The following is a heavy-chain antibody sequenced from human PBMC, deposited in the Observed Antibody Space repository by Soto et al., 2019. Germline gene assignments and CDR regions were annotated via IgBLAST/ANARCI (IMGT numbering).Heavy chain of an antibody. D-gene: IGHD3-3*01. CDR2: IKQDGSEK. J-gene: IGHJ6*03. V-gene: IGHV3-7*01. CDR1: GFTFSSYW. CDR3: ARESLRFLEWLWDYYYMDV. Sequence: GGSLRLSCAASGFTFSSYWMSWVRQAPGKGLEWVANIKQDGSEKYYVDSVKGRFTISRDNAKNSLYLQMNSLRAEDTAVYYCARESLRFLEWLWDYYYMDVWGKGTTVPSP.